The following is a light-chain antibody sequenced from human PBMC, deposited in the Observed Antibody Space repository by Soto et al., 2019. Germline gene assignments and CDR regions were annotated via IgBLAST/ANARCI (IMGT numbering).Light chain of an antibody. V-gene: IGKV3-15*01. CDR3: QQSKGWPLT. CDR2: GAS. J-gene: IGKJ4*01. CDR1: QNVDTR. Sequence: EIEMTQSPATLSVSPGERATLTCWASQNVDTRLAWYQQKPGQAPRRLVYGASTRATGIPSRFRGSGSGTGFTLNISSLQSEDFAVYNCQQSKGWPLTFGGGTKVE.